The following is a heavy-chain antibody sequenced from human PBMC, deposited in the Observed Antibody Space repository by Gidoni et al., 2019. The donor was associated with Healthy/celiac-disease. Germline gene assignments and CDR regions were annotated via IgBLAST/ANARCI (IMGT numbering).Heavy chain of an antibody. CDR3: ARDLDYYDSSVPGWFDP. D-gene: IGHD3-22*01. V-gene: IGHV1-2*02. CDR2: INPNSGGT. J-gene: IGHJ5*02. Sequence: QVQLVQSGAEVKKPGASVKVSCKASGYTFTGYYMHWVRQAPGQGLEWMGWINPNSGGTNYAQKFQGRVTMTRDTSISTAYMELSRLRSDDTAVYYCARDLDYYDSSVPGWFDPWGQGTLVTVSS. CDR1: GYTFTGYY.